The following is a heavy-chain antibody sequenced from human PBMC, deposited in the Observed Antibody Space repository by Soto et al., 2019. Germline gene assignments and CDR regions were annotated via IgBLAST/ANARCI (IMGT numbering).Heavy chain of an antibody. Sequence: QVQLVQSGAEVKKPGSSVKVSCKASGGTFSSYAISWVRQAPGQGLEWMGGIIPIFGTANYAQKFQGRVTITADESTSTAYMELSSLRAEDTAVYYCARQWELLHLDWYFDLWGRGTLVTVSS. D-gene: IGHD1-26*01. V-gene: IGHV1-69*01. CDR3: ARQWELLHLDWYFDL. CDR1: GGTFSSYA. CDR2: IIPIFGTA. J-gene: IGHJ2*01.